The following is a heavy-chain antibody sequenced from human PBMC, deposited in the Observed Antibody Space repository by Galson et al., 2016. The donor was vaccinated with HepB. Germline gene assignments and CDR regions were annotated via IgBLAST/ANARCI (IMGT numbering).Heavy chain of an antibody. CDR2: IAAGSGNT. CDR1: GYSLGTKA. Sequence: SVKVSCKASGYSLGTKAIHWVRQARGQELEWIGWIAAGSGNTQLAQKLQDRVTLARDMSANTVYMEMSGLSADDTAVYYCAADRLGGLDYWGQGTLVAVSS. V-gene: IGHV1-58*02. J-gene: IGHJ4*02. D-gene: IGHD1-26*01. CDR3: AADRLGGLDY.